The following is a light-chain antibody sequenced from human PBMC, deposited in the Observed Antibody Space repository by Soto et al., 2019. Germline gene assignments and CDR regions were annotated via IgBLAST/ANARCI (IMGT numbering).Light chain of an antibody. CDR2: AAS. Sequence: DIQMAQSPASLYASVGDTVTITCRSSQSISGYLNWYQQKPGKAPKLLIYAASSLQSGVPSRFSGSGSETHFTLTISSLQLEDFATYYCQQSFSTLVTFGQGTRLEIK. V-gene: IGKV1-39*01. CDR1: QSISGY. CDR3: QQSFSTLVT. J-gene: IGKJ5*01.